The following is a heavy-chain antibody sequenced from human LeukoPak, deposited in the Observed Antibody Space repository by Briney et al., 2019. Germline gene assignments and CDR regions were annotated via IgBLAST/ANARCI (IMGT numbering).Heavy chain of an antibody. J-gene: IGHJ4*02. Sequence: SQTLSLTCAISGDSFSSNSAAWNWIRQSPSRGLEWLGRTYYRSKWYNDYAVSVKSRITINPDTSKNQFSLQLNSVTPEDTAVYYCARVHYDSSGYYYWGFDYWGQGTLVTVSS. CDR2: TYYRSKWYN. CDR3: ARVHYDSSGYYYWGFDY. D-gene: IGHD3-22*01. V-gene: IGHV6-1*01. CDR1: GDSFSSNSAA.